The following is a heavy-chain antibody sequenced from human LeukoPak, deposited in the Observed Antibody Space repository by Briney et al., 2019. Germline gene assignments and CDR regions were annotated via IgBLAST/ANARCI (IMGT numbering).Heavy chain of an antibody. Sequence: GRSLRLSCAASGFSVSSHFMNWVRQAPGKGLEWVSVIYSGGDTYFADSVKGRFTISRDNSKNTLYLQMNSLTAEDTAVYYCARDQIIRGALDAFDIWGQGTMVTVAS. CDR1: GFSVSSHF. CDR2: IYSGGDT. V-gene: IGHV3-53*01. CDR3: ARDQIIRGALDAFDI. J-gene: IGHJ3*02. D-gene: IGHD3-10*01.